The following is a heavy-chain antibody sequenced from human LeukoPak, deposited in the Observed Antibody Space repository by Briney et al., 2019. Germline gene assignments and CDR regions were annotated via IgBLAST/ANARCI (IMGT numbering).Heavy chain of an antibody. V-gene: IGHV4-59*01. D-gene: IGHD6-13*01. CDR3: ARGSKAAPGTFDY. J-gene: IGHJ4*02. CDR2: IYYTGST. Sequence: PSETLSLTCTVSGGSISSYYWSWIRQPPGKGLEWIGYIYYTGSTDYNPSLKSRVAISVDTSKNQFSLKLSSVTAADTAVYYCARGSKAAPGTFDYWGQGTLVTVSS. CDR1: GGSISSYY.